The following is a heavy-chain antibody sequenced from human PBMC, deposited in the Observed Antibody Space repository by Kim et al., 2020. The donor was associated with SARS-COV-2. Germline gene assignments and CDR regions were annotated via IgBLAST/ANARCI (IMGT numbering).Heavy chain of an antibody. J-gene: IGHJ6*02. CDR1: GFTFSSYS. V-gene: IGHV3-48*02. CDR3: ALSAQQLDGFEYYYYYGMDV. D-gene: IGHD6-13*01. Sequence: GGSLRLSCAASGFTFSSYSMNWVRQAPGKGLEWVSYISSSSTIYYADSVKGRFTISRDNAKNSLYLQMNSLRDEDTAVYYCALSAQQLDGFEYYYYYGMDVWGQGTTVTVSS. CDR2: ISSSSTI.